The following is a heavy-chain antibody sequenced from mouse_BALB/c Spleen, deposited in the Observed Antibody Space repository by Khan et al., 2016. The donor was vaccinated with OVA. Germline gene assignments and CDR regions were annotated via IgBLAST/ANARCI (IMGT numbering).Heavy chain of an antibody. CDR3: AREGSVRQYFDY. J-gene: IGHJ2*01. D-gene: IGHD3-2*01. Sequence: VQLKQSGPGLVKPSQSLSLTCTVTGYSITSDYAWNWIRQFPGNKLEWLGYISYSGNTSYNPSLKSRISITRDTSRNQFFLQLNSVTTEDTATYYCAREGSVRQYFDYWGQGTTLTVSS. CDR2: ISYSGNT. CDR1: GYSITSDYA. V-gene: IGHV3-2*02.